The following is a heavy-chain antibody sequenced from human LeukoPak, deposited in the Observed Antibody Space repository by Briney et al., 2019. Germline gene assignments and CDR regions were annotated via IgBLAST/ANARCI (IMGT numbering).Heavy chain of an antibody. CDR2: IWYDGSNK. V-gene: IGHV3-33*01. Sequence: PGGSLRLSCAASGFTFSSYGMHWVRQAPGKGRECVAVIWYDGSNKYYADSVKGRFTISRDNSKNTLYLQMNSLRDEDTAVYYCARDQDVLLWFGELFRQKGFFDYWGQGTLVTVSS. CDR1: GFTFSSYG. D-gene: IGHD3-10*01. CDR3: ARDQDVLLWFGELFRQKGFFDY. J-gene: IGHJ4*02.